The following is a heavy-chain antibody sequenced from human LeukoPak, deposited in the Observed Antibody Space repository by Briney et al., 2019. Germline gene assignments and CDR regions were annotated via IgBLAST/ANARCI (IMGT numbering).Heavy chain of an antibody. J-gene: IGHJ6*02. D-gene: IGHD5-18*01. Sequence: GGSLRLSCAASGFTFDDYAMHWVRQAPGKGLEWVSLISGDGGSTYYADSVKGRFTISRDNSKNSLYLQMNSLRTEDTALYYCAKDQGRIQLWSAPHYYYYYGMDVWGQGTTVTVSS. CDR2: ISGDGGST. CDR3: AKDQGRIQLWSAPHYYYYYGMDV. CDR1: GFTFDDYA. V-gene: IGHV3-43*02.